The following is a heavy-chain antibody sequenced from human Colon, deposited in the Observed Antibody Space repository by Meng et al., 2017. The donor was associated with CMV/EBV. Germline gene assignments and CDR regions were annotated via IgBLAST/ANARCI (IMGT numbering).Heavy chain of an antibody. V-gene: IGHV3-30-3*01. Sequence: GESLKISCAASGFTFTTYAMHWVRQAPGKGLEWVAIISYDGSEKYYADFVKGRFTISRDNFKNTLYLQMNGLRSEDTAMFYCARGADDHNNYYYGVDVWGPGTTVTVSS. CDR2: ISYDGSEK. J-gene: IGHJ6*02. CDR1: GFTFTTYA. CDR3: ARGADDHNNYYYGVDV. D-gene: IGHD5-24*01.